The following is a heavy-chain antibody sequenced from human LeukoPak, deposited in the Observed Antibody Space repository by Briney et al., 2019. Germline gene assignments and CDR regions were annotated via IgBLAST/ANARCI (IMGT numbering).Heavy chain of an antibody. D-gene: IGHD3-9*01. CDR1: GFTFSNYW. Sequence: PGGSLRLSCVASGFTFSNYWMSWVRQAPGKGLEWVANIKQDGSEEHYVDSVKGRFTISRDNAKNSLYLQMTSLRAEDTAVYYCARDYTGYFPWGQGTLVIVSS. CDR2: IKQDGSEE. V-gene: IGHV3-7*03. CDR3: ARDYTGYFP. J-gene: IGHJ5*02.